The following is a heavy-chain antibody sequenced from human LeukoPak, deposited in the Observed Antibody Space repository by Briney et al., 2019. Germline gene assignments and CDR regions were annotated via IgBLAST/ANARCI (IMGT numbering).Heavy chain of an antibody. CDR2: ISKSSSST. CDR1: GFTFSDYY. D-gene: IGHD3-10*01. CDR3: ARVRSSGSPLDY. V-gene: IGHV3-11*05. J-gene: IGHJ4*02. Sequence: GWALRLSCPASGFTFSDYYMSWIRQAPGKGLEWVSYISKSSSSTNYADSVKGRFSISRDNAKNSLYLQLNSLTVEDTAVYYCARVRSSGSPLDYWGQGTLVTVLS.